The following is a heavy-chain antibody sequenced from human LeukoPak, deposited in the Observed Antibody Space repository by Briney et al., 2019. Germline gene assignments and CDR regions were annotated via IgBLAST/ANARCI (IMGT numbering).Heavy chain of an antibody. Sequence: GGSLRLSCAASGFTFSSYGMHWVRQAPGKGLEWVAVIWYDGSNKYYADSVKGRFTISRDNSKNTLYLQMNSLRAEDTAVYYCARGEYYYDSSGYTVDYWGQGTLATVSS. J-gene: IGHJ4*02. CDR2: IWYDGSNK. CDR3: ARGEYYYDSSGYTVDY. CDR1: GFTFSSYG. V-gene: IGHV3-33*01. D-gene: IGHD3-22*01.